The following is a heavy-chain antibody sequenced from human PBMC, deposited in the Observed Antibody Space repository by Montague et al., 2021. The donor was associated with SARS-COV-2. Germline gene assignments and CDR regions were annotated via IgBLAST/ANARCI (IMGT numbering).Heavy chain of an antibody. J-gene: IGHJ3*02. CDR1: GGSIGAYY. D-gene: IGHD4-23*01. V-gene: IGHV4-59*07. CDR2: IDNSGNT. Sequence: SDTLSLTCTASGGSIGAYYWSWIRQPPGKGLEWIGYIDNSGNTNHNPSLESRVTMSVDTSKNQFSLKLNSVTAADTAVYYCARHGGNDAFDIWGRGTMVTVSS. CDR3: ARHGGNDAFDI.